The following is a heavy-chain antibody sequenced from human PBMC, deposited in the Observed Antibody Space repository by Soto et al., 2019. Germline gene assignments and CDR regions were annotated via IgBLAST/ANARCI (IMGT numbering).Heavy chain of an antibody. CDR2: IYYSGST. CDR1: GGSISSYY. CDR3: ARDSSYYFDY. Sequence: SETLSLTCTVSGGSISSYYWSWIRQPPGKGLEWIGYIYYSGSTNYNPSLKSRVTISVDTSKNQFSLKLSSVTAADTTVYYCARDSSYYFDYWGQGTLVTVSS. J-gene: IGHJ4*02. D-gene: IGHD2-15*01. V-gene: IGHV4-59*01.